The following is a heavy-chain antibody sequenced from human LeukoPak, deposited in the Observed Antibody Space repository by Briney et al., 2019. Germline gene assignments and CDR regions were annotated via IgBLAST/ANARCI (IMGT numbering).Heavy chain of an antibody. Sequence: PSETLTLTCTVSGGSLQNYYWSWIRQPPGKGLEWIGSIYKSGSTYYDPSLQSRVSISEDTSKNQFYLKLNSLTAADTAVYYCGTSDISGYYYNYWGQGSLVTVSS. D-gene: IGHD3-22*01. CDR2: IYKSGST. J-gene: IGHJ4*02. CDR1: GGSLQNYY. V-gene: IGHV4-4*09. CDR3: GTSDISGYYYNY.